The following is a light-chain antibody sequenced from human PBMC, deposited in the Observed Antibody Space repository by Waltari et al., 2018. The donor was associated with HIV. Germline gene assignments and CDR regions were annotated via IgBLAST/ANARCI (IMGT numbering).Light chain of an antibody. J-gene: IGLJ2*01. V-gene: IGLV1-51*02. CDR3: ASWDSSLSVL. Sequence: LLIYGDDKRYPGIPDRTSASKSGTSATLAITGLQTGDEADYYCASWDSSLSVLFGGGTKLAVL. CDR2: GDD.